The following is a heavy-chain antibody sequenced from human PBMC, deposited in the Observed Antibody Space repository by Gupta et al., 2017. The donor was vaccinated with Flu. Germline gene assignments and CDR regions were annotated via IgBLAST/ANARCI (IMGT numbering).Heavy chain of an antibody. D-gene: IGHD2-15*01. V-gene: IGHV4-39*01. Sequence: QLHLQESGPGLVKSSGTLSLTCTVSGGSISSNYYWGWIRQPPGKGLEWIGVVNYIGTTYYKSSLKNRVTISVDTSTNQFSLRLTSVTVADTAMYYCARNKGHCDGGSCFPYEYWGQGILVTVSS. CDR3: ARNKGHCDGGSCFPYEY. J-gene: IGHJ4*02. CDR2: VNYIGTT. CDR1: GGSISSNYY.